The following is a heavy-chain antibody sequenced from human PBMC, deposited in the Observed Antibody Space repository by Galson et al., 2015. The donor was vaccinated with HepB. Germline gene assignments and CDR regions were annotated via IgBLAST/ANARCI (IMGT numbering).Heavy chain of an antibody. CDR1: GYTFTSYG. CDR2: ISAYNGNT. Sequence: SVKVSCKASGYTFTSYGISWVRQAPGQGLEWMGWISAYNGNTNYAQKLQGRVTMTTDTSTSTAYMELRSLRSDDTAVYYCARDTRYCSGSSCYYYYYMDVWGKGTTVTVSS. V-gene: IGHV1-18*01. J-gene: IGHJ6*03. CDR3: ARDTRYCSGSSCYYYYYMDV. D-gene: IGHD2-15*01.